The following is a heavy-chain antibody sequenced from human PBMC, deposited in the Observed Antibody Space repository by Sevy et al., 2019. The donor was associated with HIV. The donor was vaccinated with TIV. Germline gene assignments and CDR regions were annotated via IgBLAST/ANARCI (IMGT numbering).Heavy chain of an antibody. Sequence: SETLSLTCTVSGDSISSYYWSWIRQPPGKGLEWIGYIYYSGSTNYNPSLKSRVAISKDTSKNQFSLKLSSGTAADTAVYYCARALQDYYYGMDVWGQGTTVTVSS. CDR1: GDSISSYY. CDR3: ARALQDYYYGMDV. CDR2: IYYSGST. V-gene: IGHV4-59*01. J-gene: IGHJ6*02.